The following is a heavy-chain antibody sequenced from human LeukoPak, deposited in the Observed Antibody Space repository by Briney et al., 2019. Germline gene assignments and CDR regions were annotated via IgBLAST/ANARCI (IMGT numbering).Heavy chain of an antibody. D-gene: IGHD6-6*01. V-gene: IGHV3-21*01. CDR3: ARETYSSSPNFDY. Sequence: GGSLRLSCAASGFTFSTYSMNWVRQAPGKGLEWVSSISSSSSYIYYADSVKGRFTISRDNAKNSLYLQMNSLRAEDTAVYYCARETYSSSPNFDYWGQGTLVTVSS. CDR1: GFTFSTYS. J-gene: IGHJ4*02. CDR2: ISSSSSYI.